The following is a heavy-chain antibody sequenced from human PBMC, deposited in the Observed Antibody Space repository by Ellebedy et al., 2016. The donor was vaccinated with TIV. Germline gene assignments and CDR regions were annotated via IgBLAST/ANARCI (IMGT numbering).Heavy chain of an antibody. Sequence: GESLKISCAASGFNFSDYYMRWIRQAPGKGLEWISYISGRGTNIYYADSVKGRFTIPRDNAKNSLYLQMNSLRAEDTAVYYCASLGVRYCSGGSCYEASDYWGQGTLVTVSS. J-gene: IGHJ4*02. CDR3: ASLGVRYCSGGSCYEASDY. CDR2: ISGRGTNI. V-gene: IGHV3-11*04. D-gene: IGHD2-15*01. CDR1: GFNFSDYY.